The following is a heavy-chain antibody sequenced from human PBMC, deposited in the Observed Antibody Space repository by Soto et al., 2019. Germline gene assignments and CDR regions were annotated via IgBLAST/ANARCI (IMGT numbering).Heavy chain of an antibody. J-gene: IGHJ4*02. CDR3: ARDTPLMLERRGSDY. CDR2: ISAYNGNT. CDR1: GYTLTSYG. D-gene: IGHD1-1*01. Sequence: QVQLVQSGAEVKKPGASVKVSCKASGYTLTSYGISCVRPAPGQGLERMGWISAYNGNTNYAQKLQGRVTMTTDTSTSTAYMELRSLRSDDTAVYYCARDTPLMLERRGSDYWGQGTLVTVSS. V-gene: IGHV1-18*01.